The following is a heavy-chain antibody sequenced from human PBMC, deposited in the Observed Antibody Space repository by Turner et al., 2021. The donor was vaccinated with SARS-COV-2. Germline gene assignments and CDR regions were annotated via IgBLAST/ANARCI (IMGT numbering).Heavy chain of an antibody. Sequence: EVQVVESGGGLVQPGGSLSLSCLASGLIFRDYEFNWVRQAPGKGLEWISYISGTGEVVYYSDYVEGRFTISRDNSNNSVHLQRNSLRDEDTAIYYCERRYNWNTDYGMDVWGQGTTVTVSS. J-gene: IGHJ6*02. D-gene: IGHD1-20*01. V-gene: IGHV3-48*03. CDR3: ERRYNWNTDYGMDV. CDR2: ISGTGEV. CDR1: GLIFRDYE.